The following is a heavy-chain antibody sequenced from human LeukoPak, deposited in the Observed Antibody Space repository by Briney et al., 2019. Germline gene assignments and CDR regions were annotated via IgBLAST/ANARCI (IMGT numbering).Heavy chain of an antibody. CDR1: GFTFSRYW. D-gene: IGHD5-24*01. Sequence: GGSLRLSCAPSGFTFSRYWMTWVRQTPGKGLEWVASIKDDGRQKYYVDSVKGRFTVSRDNAKSSAYLQMDSLRAEDTALYYCARDASRGFDTWGQGTQVTV. J-gene: IGHJ5*02. CDR3: ARDASRGFDT. CDR2: IKDDGRQK. V-gene: IGHV3-7*01.